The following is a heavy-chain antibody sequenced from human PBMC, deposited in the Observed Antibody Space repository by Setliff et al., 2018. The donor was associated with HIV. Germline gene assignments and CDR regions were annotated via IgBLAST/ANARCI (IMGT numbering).Heavy chain of an antibody. CDR3: ARATIHYVWGSYRHRYMDV. CDR2: INAGNGNT. CDR1: GYTFTSYA. J-gene: IGHJ6*03. D-gene: IGHD3-16*02. V-gene: IGHV1-3*01. Sequence: AASVKVSCKASGYTFTSYAMHWVRQAPGQRLEWMGWINAGNGNTKYSQKFQGRVTITRDTSASTAYMELSSLRSEDTAVYYCARATIHYVWGSYRHRYMDVWGKGTTVTVS.